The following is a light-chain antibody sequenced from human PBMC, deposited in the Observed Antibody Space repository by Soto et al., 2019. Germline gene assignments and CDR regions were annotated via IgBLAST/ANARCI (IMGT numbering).Light chain of an antibody. CDR2: DVN. J-gene: IGLJ1*01. Sequence: QSALTQPRSVSGSPGQPVTISCTGTSSDVGGYNYVSWYQQHPGRAPKLVIYDVNKRPSGVPDRLSGYKSAETDSLTISGLQADDEADYYCCSYAGSFTFVFGAGTKLTVL. CDR3: CSYAGSFTFV. CDR1: SSDVGGYNY. V-gene: IGLV2-11*01.